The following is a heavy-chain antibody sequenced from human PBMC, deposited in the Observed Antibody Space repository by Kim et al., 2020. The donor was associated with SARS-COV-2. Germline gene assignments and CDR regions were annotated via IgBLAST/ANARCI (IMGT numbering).Heavy chain of an antibody. CDR2: IVVGSGNT. Sequence: SVKVSCKASGFTFTSSAVQWVRQARGQRLEWIGWIVVGSGNTNYAQKFQERVTITRDMSTSTAYMELSSLRSEDTAVYYCAAGHPSLSFWSGYYRGYNWFDPWGQGTLVTVSS. CDR1: GFTFTSSA. D-gene: IGHD3-3*01. CDR3: AAGHPSLSFWSGYYRGYNWFDP. V-gene: IGHV1-58*01. J-gene: IGHJ5*02.